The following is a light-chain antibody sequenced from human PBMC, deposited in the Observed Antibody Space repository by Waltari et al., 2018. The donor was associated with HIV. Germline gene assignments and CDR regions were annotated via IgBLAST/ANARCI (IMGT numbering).Light chain of an antibody. Sequence: SSELTQDPAVSVALGQTVRITCQGDSLRTYSASWYQQKPGQAPLLVIYAKNNRPSGIPDRFSGSSSGNTASWTITGAQAEDEADYYCHSRDSSDNHVMFGGGTTLTVL. CDR1: SLRTYS. CDR3: HSRDSSDNHVM. V-gene: IGLV3-19*01. J-gene: IGLJ3*02. CDR2: AKN.